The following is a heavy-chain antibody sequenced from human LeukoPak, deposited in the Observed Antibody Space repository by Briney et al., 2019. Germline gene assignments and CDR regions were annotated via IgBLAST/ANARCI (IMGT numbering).Heavy chain of an antibody. Sequence: GGSLRLSCAASGFTFSSNAMAWVRQAPGKGQEWVSAIGGSVDYTFYAESVKGRFTTSRDNSKNTLYLQMSGLRVEDTAVYYCAKELVSRSSLTFDSWGQGALVTVSS. CDR2: IGGSVDYT. J-gene: IGHJ4*02. V-gene: IGHV3-23*01. CDR3: AKELVSRSSLTFDS. D-gene: IGHD6-13*01. CDR1: GFTFSSNA.